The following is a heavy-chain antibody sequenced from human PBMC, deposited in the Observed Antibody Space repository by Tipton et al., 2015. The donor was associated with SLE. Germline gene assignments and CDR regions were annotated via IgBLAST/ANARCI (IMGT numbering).Heavy chain of an antibody. CDR1: GFTFDDYA. V-gene: IGHV3-9*01. J-gene: IGHJ3*02. CDR2: ISWNGGSI. Sequence: SLRLSCAASGFTFDDYAMHWVRQAPGKGLEWVSGISWNGGSIGYADSVKGRFTISRDNAKNSLYLQMNSLRAEDTALYYCAKIVGALVDAFDIWGQGAMVAVSS. D-gene: IGHD1-26*01. CDR3: AKIVGALVDAFDI.